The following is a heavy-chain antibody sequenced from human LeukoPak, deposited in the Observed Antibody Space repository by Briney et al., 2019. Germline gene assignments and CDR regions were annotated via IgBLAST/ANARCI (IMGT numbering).Heavy chain of an antibody. V-gene: IGHV3-7*01. CDR1: GFTFSSYW. CDR2: IKQDGSEK. D-gene: IGHD2-15*01. J-gene: IGHJ4*02. Sequence: GGSLRLSCAASGFTFSSYWMSWVRQAPGKGLEWVANIKQDGSEKYYVDSVKGRFTVSRDNAKNSLYLQMSSLRAEDTAAYYCARYCSGGSCYDYWGQGTLVTVSS. CDR3: ARYCSGGSCYDY.